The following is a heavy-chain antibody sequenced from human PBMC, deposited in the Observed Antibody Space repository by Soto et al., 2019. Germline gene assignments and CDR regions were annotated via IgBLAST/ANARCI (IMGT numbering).Heavy chain of an antibody. CDR3: ARDRYYYDSSGPRVDAFDI. D-gene: IGHD3-22*01. CDR1: GGSINSGGYY. V-gene: IGHV4-31*03. Sequence: SETLSLTCTVSGGSINSGGYYWSWIRQHPGKGLEWIGYIYYSGSTYYNPSLKSRVTISVDTSKNQFSLKLSSVTAADTAVYYCARDRYYYDSSGPRVDAFDIWGQGTMVTVSS. CDR2: IYYSGST. J-gene: IGHJ3*02.